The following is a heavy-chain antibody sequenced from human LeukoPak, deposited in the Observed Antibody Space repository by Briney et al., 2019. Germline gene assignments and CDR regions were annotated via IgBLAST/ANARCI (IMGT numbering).Heavy chain of an antibody. D-gene: IGHD6-13*01. CDR1: GFTFTDDW. J-gene: IGHJ4*01. V-gene: IGHV3-7*04. Sequence: GGSLRLSCEVSGFTFTDDWMSWVRQAPGKGPEWVAGRRQDGGEKTYVDSVKGRFTISRDNTKNSLSLQLNGLGAEDTAVYYCAKDGTAAGLYFDLWGQATLVTVSS. CDR2: RRQDGGEK. CDR3: AKDGTAAGLYFDL.